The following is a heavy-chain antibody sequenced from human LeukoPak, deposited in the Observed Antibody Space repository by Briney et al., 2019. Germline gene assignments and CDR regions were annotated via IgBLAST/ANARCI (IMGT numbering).Heavy chain of an antibody. CDR1: GFTFSSYG. CDR2: ISGSGGST. V-gene: IGHV3-23*01. CDR3: AKGRGPWLYYGMDV. J-gene: IGHJ6*02. D-gene: IGHD5-12*01. Sequence: PGGSLRLSCAASGFTFSSYGIHWVRQAPGKGPEWVSGISGSGGSTYYTDSVKGRFTISRDNSKNTLYLQMNSLRAEDTALYYCAKGRGPWLYYGMDVWGQGTTVTVSS.